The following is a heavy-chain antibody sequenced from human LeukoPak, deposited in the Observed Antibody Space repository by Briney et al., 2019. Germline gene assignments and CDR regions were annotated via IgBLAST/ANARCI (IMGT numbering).Heavy chain of an antibody. D-gene: IGHD3-22*01. Sequence: AGGSLRLSCAASGFTFSSYNMNWVRQAPGKGLEWVANIKQDGSEKYYVDSVKGRFTISRDNAKNSLYLQMNSLRAEDTAVYYCARDKYYYDSSGGGFYFDYWGQGTLVTVSS. CDR1: GFTFSSYN. J-gene: IGHJ4*02. V-gene: IGHV3-7*01. CDR3: ARDKYYYDSSGGGFYFDY. CDR2: IKQDGSEK.